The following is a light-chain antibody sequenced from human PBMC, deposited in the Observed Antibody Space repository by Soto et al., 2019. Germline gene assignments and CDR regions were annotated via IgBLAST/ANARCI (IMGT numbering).Light chain of an antibody. CDR3: QQYNDWPLT. V-gene: IGKV3-15*01. J-gene: IGKJ4*01. CDR1: QSVSSN. Sequence: EVVMTQSPATLSVSPGEGATLSCRASQSVSSNLAWFQQKPGQAPRLLIYGASTRATGIPARFSGSGSGTXXXXXXXXXXXXXFAVYYCQQYNDWPLTFGGXTKVEIK. CDR2: GAS.